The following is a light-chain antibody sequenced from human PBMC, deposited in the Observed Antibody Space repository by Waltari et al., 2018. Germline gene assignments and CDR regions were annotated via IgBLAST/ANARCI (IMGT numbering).Light chain of an antibody. CDR3: AAWENTLDGPV. J-gene: IGLJ3*02. CDR1: SSNIESNT. V-gene: IGLV1-44*01. Sequence: QSVLTQPPSASGTPGQRVTISCSGSSSNIESNTVNWYQQLPGTAPKLLSYTNERRPSGVPDRFSGCKSGPTGTLAISGLQSEDEADYFCAAWENTLDGPVFGGGTKLTVL. CDR2: TNE.